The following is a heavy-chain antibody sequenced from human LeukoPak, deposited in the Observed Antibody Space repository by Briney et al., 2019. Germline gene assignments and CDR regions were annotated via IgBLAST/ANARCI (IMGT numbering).Heavy chain of an antibody. J-gene: IGHJ4*02. Sequence: SETLSLTCTVSGGSISSYYWSWIRQPPGKGLEWIGYIYYSGSTNYNPSLKSRVTISVDTSKNQFSLKLSSVTAADTAVYYCASGRGYYYDTPFDYWGQGTLVTVSS. CDR3: ASGRGYYYDTPFDY. CDR1: GGSISSYY. D-gene: IGHD3-22*01. CDR2: IYYSGST. V-gene: IGHV4-59*01.